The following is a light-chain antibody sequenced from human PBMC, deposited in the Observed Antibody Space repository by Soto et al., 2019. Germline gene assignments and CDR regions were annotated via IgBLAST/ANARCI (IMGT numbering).Light chain of an antibody. Sequence: QLVLTQPPSASGTPGQRVTISCSGSSSNIGSNTVNWYQQLPGTAPKVLIYSNNQRPSGVPDRFSGSKSGTSASLAISGLQSEDEADYYCAAWHDSLNGPVFGGGTKLTVL. CDR1: SSNIGSNT. V-gene: IGLV1-44*01. CDR2: SNN. CDR3: AAWHDSLNGPV. J-gene: IGLJ2*01.